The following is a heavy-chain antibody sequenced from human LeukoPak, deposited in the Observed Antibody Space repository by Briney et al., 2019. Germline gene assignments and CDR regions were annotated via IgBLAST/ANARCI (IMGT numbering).Heavy chain of an antibody. J-gene: IGHJ4*02. CDR2: IIPIFGTA. D-gene: IGHD6-19*01. CDR3: AYSSGWYKAFDY. V-gene: IGHV1-69*13. Sequence: SVKVSCKASGGTFRRYAISWVPQAPGQGLEWMGGIIPIFGTANYAQKFQGRVTITADESAGTAYMELSSLRSEDTAVYYCAYSSGWYKAFDYWGQGTLVTVSS. CDR1: GGTFRRYA.